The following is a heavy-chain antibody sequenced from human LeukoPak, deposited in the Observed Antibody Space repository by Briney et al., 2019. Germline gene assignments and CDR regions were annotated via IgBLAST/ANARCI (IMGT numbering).Heavy chain of an antibody. CDR3: TRSFPGIVGAADF. J-gene: IGHJ4*02. D-gene: IGHD6-13*01. CDR2: IYYNGSGST. V-gene: IGHV4-59*01. Sequence: SETLSLTCTVSGDSISAYYWNWIRQFPGKGLEWIGYIYYNGSGSTNYNPSLKSRVTISVDTSKNQFSLKVTSMTAADTGVYYCTRSFPGIVGAADFWGQGTLVTVSS. CDR1: GDSISAYY.